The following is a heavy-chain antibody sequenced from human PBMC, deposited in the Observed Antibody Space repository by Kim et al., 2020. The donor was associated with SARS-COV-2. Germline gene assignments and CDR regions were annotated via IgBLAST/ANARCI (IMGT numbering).Heavy chain of an antibody. CDR2: ISGSGGNK. D-gene: IGHD3-10*01. Sequence: GGSLRLSCAASGFTFGSYAMSWVRQAPGKGLEWVSTISGSGGNKFYADSVKGRIMISRDTSKNTLFLQMNRLSAEDTALYYCGKPIYGSVSYVNDYWGQG. CDR1: GFTFGSYA. V-gene: IGHV3-23*01. J-gene: IGHJ4*02. CDR3: GKPIYGSVSYVNDY.